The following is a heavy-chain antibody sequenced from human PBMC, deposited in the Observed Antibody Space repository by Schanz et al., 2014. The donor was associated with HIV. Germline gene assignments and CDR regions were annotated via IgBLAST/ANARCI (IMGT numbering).Heavy chain of an antibody. CDR3: ARDVSYDSSGYYSDYYYGMDV. CDR2: ISYDGSNK. Sequence: VQLVESGGGLVQPGGSLRLSCAASGFTFSNYAMHWVRQAPGKGLEWVAVISYDGSNKYYADSVKGRFTISRDNSKNTLYLQMNSLRAEDTAVYYCARDVSYDSSGYYSDYYYGMDVWGQGTTVIVSS. D-gene: IGHD3-22*01. CDR1: GFTFSNYA. J-gene: IGHJ6*02. V-gene: IGHV3-30-3*01.